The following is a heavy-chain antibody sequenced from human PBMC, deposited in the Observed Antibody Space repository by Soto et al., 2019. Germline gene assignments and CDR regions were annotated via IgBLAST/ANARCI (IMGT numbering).Heavy chain of an antibody. Sequence: PGGSLRLSCAASGFTFSSYAMHWVRQAPGKGLEWVAFISYDGSNKYYADSVKGRFTISRDNAKNTLYLQMNSLRAEDTAVYYCARDKTIFGVVISVDYWGQGTLVTVSS. J-gene: IGHJ4*02. D-gene: IGHD3-3*01. V-gene: IGHV3-30-3*01. CDR3: ARDKTIFGVVISVDY. CDR1: GFTFSSYA. CDR2: ISYDGSNK.